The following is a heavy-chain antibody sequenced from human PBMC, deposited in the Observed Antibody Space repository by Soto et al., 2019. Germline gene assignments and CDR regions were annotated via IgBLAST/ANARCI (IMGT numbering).Heavy chain of an antibody. CDR2: ISGSGGST. CDR3: AGNRRFLEGLSFDY. D-gene: IGHD3-3*01. Sequence: GGSLRLSCAASGFTFSSYAMSLVRQSPGKGLGWVSAISGSGGSTYYADSVKGRFTISRHNSKNTMYLQMNSLRAEDTAVYYCAGNRRFLEGLSFDYWGKGTLVTVSS. V-gene: IGHV3-23*01. J-gene: IGHJ4*02. CDR1: GFTFSSYA.